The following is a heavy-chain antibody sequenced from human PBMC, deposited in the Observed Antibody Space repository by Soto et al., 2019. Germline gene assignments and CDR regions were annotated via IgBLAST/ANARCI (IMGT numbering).Heavy chain of an antibody. CDR3: AKEIDHTVWGSGSYPVP. CDR2: ISYSGTT. D-gene: IGHD3-10*01. CDR1: GDSISSNNNY. J-gene: IGHJ5*02. V-gene: IGHV4-30-4*01. Sequence: SETLSLTCTVSGDSISSNNNYWSWIRQPPGEGLEWIGFISYSGTTSYSPSLKSRVAISLDTSKDQFSLSLSSVTAADTALYYCAKEIDHTVWGSGSYPVPWVQGTRVTVSS.